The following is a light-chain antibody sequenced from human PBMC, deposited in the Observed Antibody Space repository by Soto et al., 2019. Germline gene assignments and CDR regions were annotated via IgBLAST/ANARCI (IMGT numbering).Light chain of an antibody. CDR2: DVS. V-gene: IGLV2-11*01. Sequence: QSALTQPRSVSGSPGQSVTISCTGTSSDVGGYNYVSWYQQHPGKAPKVMIYDVSERPSGVPDRFSGSKSGNTASLTISGLQAEDEADYYCCSFAGSPRYVLGTGTKVNFL. CDR1: SSDVGGYNY. CDR3: CSFAGSPRYV. J-gene: IGLJ1*01.